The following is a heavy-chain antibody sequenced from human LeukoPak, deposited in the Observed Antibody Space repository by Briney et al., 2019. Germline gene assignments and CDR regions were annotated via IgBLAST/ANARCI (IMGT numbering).Heavy chain of an antibody. CDR3: ARGAYDYVWGSYRYFVAFDI. D-gene: IGHD3-16*02. CDR1: GYTFTSYA. V-gene: IGHV1-3*01. Sequence: ASVKVSCKASGYTFTSYAMHWVRQAPGQRLEWMGWINAGNGNTKYSQEFQGRVTMTRDTSISTAYMELSRLRSDDTAVYYCARGAYDYVWGSYRYFVAFDIWGQGTMVTVSS. CDR2: INAGNGNT. J-gene: IGHJ3*02.